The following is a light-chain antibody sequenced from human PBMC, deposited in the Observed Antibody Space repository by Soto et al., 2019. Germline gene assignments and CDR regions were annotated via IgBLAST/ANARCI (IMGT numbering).Light chain of an antibody. CDR2: IAS. Sequence: EIVLTQSPGTLSLSPGESATLSCRASQPIRNTYLAWYQQKPGQAPRLLISIASNRASGIPDRFSGRGSGTDFPLTSSRLEPEDFAVYYCHHYGSSPITFGQGTRLEIK. CDR1: QPIRNTY. V-gene: IGKV3-20*01. CDR3: HHYGSSPIT. J-gene: IGKJ5*01.